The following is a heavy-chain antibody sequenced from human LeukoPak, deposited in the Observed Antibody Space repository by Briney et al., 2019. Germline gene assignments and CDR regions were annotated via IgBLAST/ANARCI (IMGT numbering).Heavy chain of an antibody. Sequence: ASVKVSCKASVGTFSSYAISCVRHAPGQGLEWMVGIIPIFGTANYAQKFQGRVTITADEPTSTAYMELSSLRSEDTAVYYCARVVWFGELSHFDYWGEGTLVTVSS. D-gene: IGHD3-10*01. CDR1: VGTFSSYA. CDR3: ARVVWFGELSHFDY. J-gene: IGHJ4*02. CDR2: IIPIFGTA. V-gene: IGHV1-69*13.